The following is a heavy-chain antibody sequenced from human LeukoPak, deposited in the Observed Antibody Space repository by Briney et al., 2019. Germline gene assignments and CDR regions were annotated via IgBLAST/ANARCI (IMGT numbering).Heavy chain of an antibody. Sequence: SETLSLTCAVYGGSFSGYYWSWIRQPPGKGLEWIGEINHSGSTNYNPFLKSRVTISVDTSKNQFSLKLSSVTAADTAVYYCASSRADLDYWGQGTLVTVSS. CDR1: GGSFSGYY. V-gene: IGHV4-34*01. J-gene: IGHJ4*02. CDR3: ASSRADLDY. CDR2: INHSGST.